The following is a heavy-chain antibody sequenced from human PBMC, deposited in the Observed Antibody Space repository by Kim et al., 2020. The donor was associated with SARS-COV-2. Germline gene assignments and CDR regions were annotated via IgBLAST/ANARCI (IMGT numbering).Heavy chain of an antibody. D-gene: IGHD2-15*01. CDR1: GFTFSDYY. Sequence: GGSLRLSCAASGFTFSDYYMSWIRQAPGKGLEWVSYISSSNIYRNYADSVKGRFTISRDNAKNSLYLQMNSLSADDTAVYYCARGAELGYCTGGNCYPEDYWGQGTLVTVSS. CDR3: ARGAELGYCTGGNCYPEDY. V-gene: IGHV3-11*06. J-gene: IGHJ4*02. CDR2: ISSSNIYR.